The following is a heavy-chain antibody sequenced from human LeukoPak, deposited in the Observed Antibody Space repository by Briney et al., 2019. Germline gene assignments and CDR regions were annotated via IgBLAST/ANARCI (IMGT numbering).Heavy chain of an antibody. D-gene: IGHD1-26*01. J-gene: IGHJ4*02. Sequence: GGSLRLSCAASGFTFSSYSMNWVRQAPGKGLEWVSSISSSSSYIYYADSVKGRFTISRDNAKNSLYLQMNSLRAEDTAVYYCAKDRRGSYSASANWGQGTLVTVSS. CDR2: ISSSSSYI. CDR3: AKDRRGSYSASAN. CDR1: GFTFSSYS. V-gene: IGHV3-21*04.